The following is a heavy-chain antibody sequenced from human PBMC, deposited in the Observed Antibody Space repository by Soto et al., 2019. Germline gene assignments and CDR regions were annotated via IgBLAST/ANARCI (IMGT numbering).Heavy chain of an antibody. CDR3: ASSYVRGAAKYYFDY. CDR2: IYSGGST. J-gene: IGHJ4*02. V-gene: IGHV3-66*01. D-gene: IGHD3-10*02. Sequence: GGSLRLSCAASGFTVSSNYMSWVRQAPGKGLEWVSVIYSGGSTYYADSVKGRFTISRDNSKNTLYLQMNSLRAEDTAVYYCASSYVRGAAKYYFDYWGQGTLVTVSS. CDR1: GFTVSSNY.